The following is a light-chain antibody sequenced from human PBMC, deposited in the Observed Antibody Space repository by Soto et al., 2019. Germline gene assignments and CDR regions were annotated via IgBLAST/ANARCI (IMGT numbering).Light chain of an antibody. V-gene: IGLV2-8*01. Sequence: QSALTQPPSASGSTGQSVTISCTGTSSDVGGYNYVSWYQQHPGKAPKLMIYEVSERPSGVPDRFSGSKSSNTASLTVSGLQAEDEADYYCSSYAGSNNFVFGTGTKVTVL. CDR1: SSDVGGYNY. CDR3: SSYAGSNNFV. CDR2: EVS. J-gene: IGLJ1*01.